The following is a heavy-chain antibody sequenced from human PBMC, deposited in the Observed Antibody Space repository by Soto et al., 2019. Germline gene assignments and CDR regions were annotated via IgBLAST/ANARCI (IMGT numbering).Heavy chain of an antibody. D-gene: IGHD4-17*01. CDR2: INSDGSST. CDR1: GFTFSSYW. V-gene: IGHV3-74*01. J-gene: IGHJ4*02. Sequence: EVQLVESGGGLVQPGGSLRLSCAASGFTFSSYWMHWVRQAPGKGLVWVSRINSDGSSTSYADSVKGRFTISRDNAKNTRYLQMNSLRAEDTAVYYCARRGEDYGDYFGSWGQGTLVTVSS. CDR3: ARRGEDYGDYFGS.